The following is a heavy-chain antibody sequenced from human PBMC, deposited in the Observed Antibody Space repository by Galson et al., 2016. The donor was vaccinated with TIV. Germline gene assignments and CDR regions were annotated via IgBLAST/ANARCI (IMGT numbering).Heavy chain of an antibody. CDR2: IIPMFGTA. CDR3: AKDRNTAFDTHYSYYGLDV. J-gene: IGHJ6*02. CDR1: GGTFSSYV. Sequence: ASGGTFSSYVLKWVRQAPGQGLEWMGEIIPMFGTANYAQKFQGRVTITADESTSTAYMELSSLRSEDTAVYYCAKDRNTAFDTHYSYYGLDVWGQGTTVIVSS. V-gene: IGHV1-69*01. D-gene: IGHD5-18*01.